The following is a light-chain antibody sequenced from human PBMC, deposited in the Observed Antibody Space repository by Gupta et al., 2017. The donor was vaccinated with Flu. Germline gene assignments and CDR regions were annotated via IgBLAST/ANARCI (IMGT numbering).Light chain of an antibody. CDR1: PSVSSSY. V-gene: IGKV3-20*01. CDR2: GAS. J-gene: IGKJ1*01. CDR3: QQYGSSPWT. Sequence: EIVLTPSPGTLSLAPGERATPPCRARPSVSSSYLAWYQQKPGQAPSLLIYGASSRATGIPDRFSASGSGTDFTLTISRLEPEDFAVYYCQQYGSSPWTFGQGTKVEIK.